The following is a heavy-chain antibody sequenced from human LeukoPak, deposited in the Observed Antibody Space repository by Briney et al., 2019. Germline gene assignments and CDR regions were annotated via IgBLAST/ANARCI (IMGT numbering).Heavy chain of an antibody. CDR2: ITTYNGNT. Sequence: GASVKVSCKASGYRFTSCGISGVRQAPGQGLEGRGWITTYNGNTNYVQKLQGRVSMTTDTSTSTAYMELRSLRSDDTAVYYCARGRHYYDSSCYHQPESLDYWGQGTLVTVSS. CDR3: ARGRHYYDSSCYHQPESLDY. J-gene: IGHJ4*02. CDR1: GYRFTSCG. D-gene: IGHD3-22*01. V-gene: IGHV1-18*01.